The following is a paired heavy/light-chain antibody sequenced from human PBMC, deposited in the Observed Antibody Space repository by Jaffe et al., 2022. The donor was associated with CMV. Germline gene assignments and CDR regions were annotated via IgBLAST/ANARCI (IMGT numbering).Light chain of an antibody. J-gene: IGLJ3*02. CDR2: EVS. V-gene: IGLV2-23*02. CDR1: SGDVGTYNF. CDR3: CSYGGSDSFLWV. Sequence: QSALTQPASVSGSPGQSVTISCTGTSGDVGTYNFVSWYQQHPGKAPKLLIFEVSQRPSGVSDRFSGSKSGNTASLTISGLRAEDAADYYCCSYGGSDSFLWVFGEGTKLTVL.
Heavy chain of an antibody. CDR1: GYVFTNYW. CDR3: VRPLYSGSYCMAY. J-gene: IGHJ4*02. V-gene: IGHV5-51*01. Sequence: EVQLVQSGVEVKKPGESLRISCQTSGYVFTNYWIGWMRQVPGKGLEWVGIIYPHDSHTRYSPSFQGQVTISVDKPLVTAHLQWSSLKASDTGMYYCVRPLYSGSYCMAYWGQGTLVTVSS. CDR2: IYPHDSHT. D-gene: IGHD1-26*01.